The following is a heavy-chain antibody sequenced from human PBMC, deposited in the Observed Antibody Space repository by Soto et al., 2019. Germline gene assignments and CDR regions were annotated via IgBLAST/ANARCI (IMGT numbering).Heavy chain of an antibody. CDR3: ARGFHGYYFDY. J-gene: IGHJ4*02. D-gene: IGHD3-10*01. V-gene: IGHV3-33*01. CDR1: GFTFSSYG. Sequence: QVQLVESGGGVVQPGRSLRLSCAGSGFTFSSYGMHWVRQAPGKGLEWVAVIWYDGSNKYYVDSVKGRFTISRDNSKNTLYLQMSSLRVEDTAVYYCARGFHGYYFDYWGQGTLVTVSS. CDR2: IWYDGSNK.